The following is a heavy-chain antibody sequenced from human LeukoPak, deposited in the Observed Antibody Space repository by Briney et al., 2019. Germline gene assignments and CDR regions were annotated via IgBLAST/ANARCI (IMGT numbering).Heavy chain of an antibody. CDR3: AREHDNRVPYYCGMDV. V-gene: IGHV1-18*01. Sequence: ASVKVSCKASGYTFTSYGISWVRQAPGQGLEWMGWISAYNGNTNYAQNFQGRVTLTTDTSTSIVYMELRSLRSDDTAVYFCAREHDNRVPYYCGMDVWGQGTTVTVSS. CDR2: ISAYNGNT. D-gene: IGHD3-22*01. J-gene: IGHJ6*02. CDR1: GYTFTSYG.